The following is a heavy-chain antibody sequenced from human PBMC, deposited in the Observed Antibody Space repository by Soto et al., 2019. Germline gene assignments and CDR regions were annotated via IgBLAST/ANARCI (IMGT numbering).Heavy chain of an antibody. Sequence: QVQLVQSGAEVKKPGASVKVSCKASGYTFTSYAMHWVRQAPGQRLEWMGWINAGNGNTKYSQKFQGRVTITRDTSASTAYMELSRLRSEDTAVYYCAREAGPYYDFWSGYSHYYYGMDVWGQGTTVTVSS. J-gene: IGHJ6*02. CDR1: GYTFTSYA. V-gene: IGHV1-3*01. D-gene: IGHD3-3*01. CDR2: INAGNGNT. CDR3: AREAGPYYDFWSGYSHYYYGMDV.